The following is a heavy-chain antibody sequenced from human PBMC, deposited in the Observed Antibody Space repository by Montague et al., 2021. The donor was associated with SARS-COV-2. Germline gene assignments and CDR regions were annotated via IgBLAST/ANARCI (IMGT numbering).Heavy chain of an antibody. D-gene: IGHD3-16*01. Sequence: SETLSLTCAVYRGSFSGFFWTWIRQAPGKGLEWIGEITDEGKTNYSPSLEARVAMSVDKSKNQISLALRSVTAADTAVYYCARGRPVRGTLRHFEWLTSGAMDIWGQGTLVTFSP. V-gene: IGHV4-34*01. CDR1: RGSFSGFF. J-gene: IGHJ3*02. CDR3: ARGRPVRGTLRHFEWLTSGAMDI. CDR2: ITDEGKT.